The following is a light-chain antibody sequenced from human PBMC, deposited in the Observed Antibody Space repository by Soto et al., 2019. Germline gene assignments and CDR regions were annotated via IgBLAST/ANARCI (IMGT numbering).Light chain of an antibody. J-gene: IGLJ1*01. CDR1: NSDVGGYNF. CDR3: SSYAGSNNRYV. Sequence: QSVLTQPPSASGSPGQSVTISCTGTNSDVGGYNFVSWYQQHPGKAPKLIIYVVTKRPSGVPDRFSGSKSGKTASLTVSGLQAEDEADYYCSSYAGSNNRYVFGTGTKLTVL. CDR2: VVT. V-gene: IGLV2-8*01.